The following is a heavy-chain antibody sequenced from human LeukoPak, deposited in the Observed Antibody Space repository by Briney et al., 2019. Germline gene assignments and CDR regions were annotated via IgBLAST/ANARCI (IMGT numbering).Heavy chain of an antibody. CDR2: IKQDGSEK. D-gene: IGHD7-27*01. CDR1: GFTFSSYW. Sequence: LRLSCAASGFTFSSYWLSWVRQAPGKGLEWVANIKQDGSEKYYVDSVKGRFTISRDNAENSLYLQMNSLRAEDTAVSYCARDRLGIDYWGQGTLVTVSS. J-gene: IGHJ4*02. CDR3: ARDRLGIDY. V-gene: IGHV3-7*01.